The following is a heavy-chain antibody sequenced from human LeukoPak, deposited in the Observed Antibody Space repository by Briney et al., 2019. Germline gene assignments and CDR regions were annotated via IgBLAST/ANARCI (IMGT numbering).Heavy chain of an antibody. Sequence: ASVTVSCKASGYSFTNYFLHWVRQAPGQGLEWMGTLNPSDGTTIYTQTFQGRVTMTRDTSTSTMYIELSSLRYDDAAVYYCALGYVYGKYYFHYWGQGTLVTVSS. J-gene: IGHJ4*02. CDR1: GYSFTNYF. CDR2: LNPSDGTT. V-gene: IGHV1-46*01. CDR3: ALGYVYGKYYFHY. D-gene: IGHD2-15*01.